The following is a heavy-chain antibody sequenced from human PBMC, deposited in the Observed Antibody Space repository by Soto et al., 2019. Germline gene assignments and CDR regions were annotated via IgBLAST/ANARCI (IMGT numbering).Heavy chain of an antibody. CDR3: ASSSQNGMDV. CDR1: VGSISSGDYY. V-gene: IGHV4-30-4*01. Sequence: SENLTLTYSVSVGSISSGDYYWSWIRQPPGKGLEWIGNIYYSGNTYDNPSLNSRLIISLKTSKNQFSLKVGSLNAEDTAVYYCASSSQNGMDVWGQGTTVT. J-gene: IGHJ6*02. CDR2: IYYSGNT.